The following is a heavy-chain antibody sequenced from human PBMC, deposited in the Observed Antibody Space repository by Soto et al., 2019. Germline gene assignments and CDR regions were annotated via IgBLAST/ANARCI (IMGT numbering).Heavy chain of an antibody. J-gene: IGHJ4*02. V-gene: IGHV1-69*01. D-gene: IGHD6-13*01. CDR3: VSGASRWYPYFFDS. CDR1: EGTFNSYA. CDR2: IIPYYNTL. Sequence: QAQVVRSGAEVRKPGSSVKLSCKASEGTFNSYASAWVRQAPGQGLEWMGGIIPYYNTLNYAQKFQDRVTITADDSTNTVYMELSSLRSDDTAVYFCVSGASRWYPYFFDSWAQGTLVTVSS.